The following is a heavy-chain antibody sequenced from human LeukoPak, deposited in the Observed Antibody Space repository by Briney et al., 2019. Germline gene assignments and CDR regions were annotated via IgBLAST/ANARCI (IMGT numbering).Heavy chain of an antibody. CDR2: IYYSGST. D-gene: IGHD4-17*01. J-gene: IGHJ5*02. CDR1: GGSISSYY. V-gene: IGHV4-59*01. CDR3: ARMTTVFKAGFDP. Sequence: PSETLSLTCTASGGSISSYYWSWIRQPPGKGLEWIGYIYYSGSTNYNPSLKSRVTISVDTSKNQFSLKLSSVTAADTAVYYCARMTTVFKAGFDPWGQGTLVTVSS.